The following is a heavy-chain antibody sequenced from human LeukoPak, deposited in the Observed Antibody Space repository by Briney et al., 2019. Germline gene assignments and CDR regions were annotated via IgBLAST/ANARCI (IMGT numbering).Heavy chain of an antibody. Sequence: WIGRIYTSGSTNYNPSLKSRVTMSVDTSKNQFSLKLSSVTAADTAVYYCARVAAKDAFDIWGQGTMVTVSS. CDR3: ARVAAKDAFDI. V-gene: IGHV4-4*07. J-gene: IGHJ3*02. CDR2: IYTSGST. D-gene: IGHD2-15*01.